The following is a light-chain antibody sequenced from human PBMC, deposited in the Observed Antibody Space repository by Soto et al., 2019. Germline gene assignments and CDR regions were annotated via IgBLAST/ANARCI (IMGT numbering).Light chain of an antibody. CDR1: QNVGRD. CDR2: GAS. CDR3: QQYINWPLT. V-gene: IGKV3D-15*01. Sequence: EIVLTQSPGTLSLSPGERATLSCRAAQNVGRDLAWYQQKPGQAPRLLIYGASTRATGIPARFTGSGSGTEFTLTISSLQSEDSAVYHCQQYINWPLTFGGGTKVDIK. J-gene: IGKJ4*01.